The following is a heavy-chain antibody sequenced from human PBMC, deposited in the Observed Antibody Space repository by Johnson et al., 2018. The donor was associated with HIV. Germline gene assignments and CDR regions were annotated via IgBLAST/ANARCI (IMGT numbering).Heavy chain of an antibody. V-gene: IGHV3-7*05. D-gene: IGHD6-13*01. Sequence: VQLVESGGGLVQPGGSLRLSCAASGFTFSSYWMSWVRQAPGKGLEWVANIKQDGSEKYYVDSVKGRFTISRDNAKNSLYLQMNSLRAEDTAVYYCARAAYSSSWYGGAFDIWGRGTVVTVSS. J-gene: IGHJ3*02. CDR2: IKQDGSEK. CDR1: GFTFSSYW. CDR3: ARAAYSSSWYGGAFDI.